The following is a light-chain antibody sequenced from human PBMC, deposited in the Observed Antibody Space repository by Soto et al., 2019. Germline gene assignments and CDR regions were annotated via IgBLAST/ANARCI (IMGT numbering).Light chain of an antibody. CDR2: GAS. CDR1: QSVSSSY. V-gene: IGKV3-20*01. Sequence: EIVLTQSPGTLSLSPWERATLSCRASQSVSSSYLAWYQQKPGQAPRLLIYGASSRATGIPDRFSGSGSGTDFTLTISRLEPEDFAVYYCQQYGSSPPKTFGQGTRLEI. CDR3: QQYGSSPPKT. J-gene: IGKJ5*01.